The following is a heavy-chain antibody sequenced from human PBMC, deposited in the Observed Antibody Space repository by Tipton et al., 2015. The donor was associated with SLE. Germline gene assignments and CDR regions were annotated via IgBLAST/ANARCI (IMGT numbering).Heavy chain of an antibody. J-gene: IGHJ4*02. V-gene: IGHV4-59*01. D-gene: IGHD6-19*01. Sequence: TLSLTCTVSGGSISSYYWSWIRQPPGKGPEWIGYIYYSGSTNYNPSLKSRVTISVDTSKNQFSLKLSSVTAADTAVYYCARVIAVAGVGFDYWGQGTLVTVSS. CDR3: ARVIAVAGVGFDY. CDR1: GGSISSYY. CDR2: IYYSGST.